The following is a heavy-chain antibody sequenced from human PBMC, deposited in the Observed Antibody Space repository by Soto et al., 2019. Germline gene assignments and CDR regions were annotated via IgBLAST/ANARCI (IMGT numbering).Heavy chain of an antibody. D-gene: IGHD6-19*01. CDR2: TYYRSKWYT. J-gene: IGHJ2*01. CDR3: ARDGSGFHWYFDI. V-gene: IGHV6-1*01. Sequence: QIQLQQSGPGLVKPSQTLSLICAISGDTVSSGTATWSWIRQSPSRGLEWLGRTYYRSKWYTDYAVSVKSRIAIIPDTSKNQLSLQLNSVTSEDTAVYFCARDGSGFHWYFDIWGRGTLVTVSS. CDR1: GDTVSSGTAT.